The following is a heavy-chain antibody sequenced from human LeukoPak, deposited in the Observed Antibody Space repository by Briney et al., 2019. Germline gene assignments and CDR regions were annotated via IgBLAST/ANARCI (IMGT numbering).Heavy chain of an antibody. CDR1: GGSISSHY. Sequence: SETLSLTCTVSGGSISSHYWTWIRQSPVKGLEWIGDISNSGSTSYNPTLKSRVTISIDTSKNQFSLKLSSVTAADTAVYYCGRDALVGYFSYYYMDVWGKGTTVTVSS. CDR3: GRDALVGYFSYYYMDV. J-gene: IGHJ6*03. V-gene: IGHV4-59*11. CDR2: ISNSGST. D-gene: IGHD2-15*01.